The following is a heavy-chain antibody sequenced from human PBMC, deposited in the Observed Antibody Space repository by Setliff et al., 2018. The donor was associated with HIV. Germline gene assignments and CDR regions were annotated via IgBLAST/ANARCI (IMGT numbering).Heavy chain of an antibody. V-gene: IGHV4-34*01. CDR1: GGSFSGYY. Sequence: PSETLSLTCAVYGGSFSGYYWSWIRQPPGKGLEWIGEINHSGSTNYNPSLKSRVTISVDTSKNQFSLKLSSVTAADTAVYYRARQFWMLTTLYFDSLGPGTLVTVSS. D-gene: IGHD3-16*01. CDR3: ARQFWMLTTLYFDS. CDR2: INHSGST. J-gene: IGHJ4*02.